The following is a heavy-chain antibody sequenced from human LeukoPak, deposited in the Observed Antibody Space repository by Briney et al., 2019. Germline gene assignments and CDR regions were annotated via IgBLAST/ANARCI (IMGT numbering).Heavy chain of an antibody. J-gene: IGHJ4*02. CDR3: AKAGVSYYYDSSGYYS. D-gene: IGHD3-22*01. CDR2: IRYDGSNK. CDR1: GFTFSSYG. V-gene: IGHV3-30*02. Sequence: GGSLRLSCAASGFTFSSYGMYWVRQAPGKGLEWVAFIRYDGSNKYYADSVKGRFTVSRDNSKNTLYLQMKSLRAEDTAVYYCAKAGVSYYYDSSGYYSWGQGTLVTVSS.